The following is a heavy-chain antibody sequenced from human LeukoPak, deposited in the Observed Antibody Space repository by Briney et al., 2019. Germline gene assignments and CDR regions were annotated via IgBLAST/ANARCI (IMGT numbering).Heavy chain of an antibody. Sequence: PGGSLRLSCAASGFTFKSYVMTWVRQAPGKRLEWVSSIGRSGANTNYADSVKGRFTISRDNSKNTLYLQMNSLRAEDTAVYYCAKNHSDGYLDYWGQGTLVTVSS. CDR2: IGRSGANT. D-gene: IGHD5-24*01. V-gene: IGHV3-23*01. CDR3: AKNHSDGYLDY. CDR1: GFTFKSYV. J-gene: IGHJ4*02.